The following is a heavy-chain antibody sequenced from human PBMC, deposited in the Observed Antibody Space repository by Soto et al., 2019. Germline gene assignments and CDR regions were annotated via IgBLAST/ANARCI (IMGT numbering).Heavy chain of an antibody. J-gene: IGHJ6*02. CDR1: GSTFSSYS. V-gene: IGHV3-21*01. CDR3: ASFYCSGGSCYYYYYYGMDV. D-gene: IGHD2-15*01. Sequence: PGGSLRLSCAASGSTFSSYSMNWVRQAPGKGLEWVSSISSSSSYIYYADSVKGRFTISRDNAKNSLYLQMNSLRAEDTAVYYCASFYCSGGSCYYYYYYGMDVWGQGTTVTVSS. CDR2: ISSSSSYI.